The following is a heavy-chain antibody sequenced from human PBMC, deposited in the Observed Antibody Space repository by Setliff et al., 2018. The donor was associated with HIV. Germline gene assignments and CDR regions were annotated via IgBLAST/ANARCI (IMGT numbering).Heavy chain of an antibody. D-gene: IGHD1-1*01. CDR3: ARVGGIELWNQAYFDY. V-gene: IGHV1-69*05. Sequence: SVKVSCKASGGTFKNFAIYWVRQAPGQGLEWMGGIIPISGTAVYAQNFRGRVTVATDDSTNTAYMEISSLKSDDTAVYFCARVGGIELWNQAYFDYWGQGTLVTVSS. CDR1: GGTFKNFA. CDR2: IIPISGTA. J-gene: IGHJ4*02.